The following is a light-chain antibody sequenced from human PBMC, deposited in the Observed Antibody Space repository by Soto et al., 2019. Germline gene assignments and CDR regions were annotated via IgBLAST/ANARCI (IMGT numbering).Light chain of an antibody. CDR1: PSFSNS. Sequence: ESVLTQSPATLSLSPGERATLSCRASPSFSNSLAWYQHKPGQAPRLLIYDASNRATGVPTRFSGSGSGTDFTLTISSLEPEDFAVYYCQQRNKWPPVTFGGGTKVDIK. J-gene: IGKJ4*01. V-gene: IGKV3-11*01. CDR2: DAS. CDR3: QQRNKWPPVT.